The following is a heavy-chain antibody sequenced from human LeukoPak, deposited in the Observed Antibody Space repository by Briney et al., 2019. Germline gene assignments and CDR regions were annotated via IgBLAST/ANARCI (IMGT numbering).Heavy chain of an antibody. V-gene: IGHV3-72*01. CDR1: GFTFSNHY. J-gene: IGHJ4*02. Sequence: GGSLRLSCAASGFTFSNHYMDWVRQAPGKGLEWVGRIRMKTNGSTTEFAASVKGRFTISRDDSKNSLYLQMNSLKTEDTAVYYCATPPHDYGDYYFDFWGQGTLVTVSS. CDR3: ATPPHDYGDYYFDF. D-gene: IGHD4-17*01. CDR2: IRMKTNGSTT.